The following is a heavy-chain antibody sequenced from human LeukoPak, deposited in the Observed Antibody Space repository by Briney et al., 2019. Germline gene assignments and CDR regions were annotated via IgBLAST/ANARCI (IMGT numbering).Heavy chain of an antibody. J-gene: IGHJ5*02. Sequence: TSETLSLTCAVYGGSFSGYYWSWIRQPPGKGLEWIGYIYYSGSTNYKPSLKSRVTISVDTSKNQFSLKLSSVTAADTAVYYCARGGGSYYDFWSGKDPFDPWGQGTLVTVSS. D-gene: IGHD3-3*01. CDR2: IYYSGST. V-gene: IGHV4-59*01. CDR3: ARGGGSYYDFWSGKDPFDP. CDR1: GGSFSGYY.